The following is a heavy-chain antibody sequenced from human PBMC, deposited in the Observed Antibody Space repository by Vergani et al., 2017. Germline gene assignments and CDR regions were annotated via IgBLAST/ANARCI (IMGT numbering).Heavy chain of an antibody. CDR3: AKGEGIVANWQGYYYNGMDV. Sequence: QVQLVESGGGVVQRGGSLRLSCAASGFTFSSYGMHWVRQAPGKGLEWVAFVRYDGTNKYYADSVKGRFTISRDNSKSTLYLQMNSLRAEDTAVYYCAKGEGIVANWQGYYYNGMDVWGQGTTVTVSS. J-gene: IGHJ6*02. V-gene: IGHV3-30*02. CDR2: VRYDGTNK. CDR1: GFTFSSYG. D-gene: IGHD1-26*01.